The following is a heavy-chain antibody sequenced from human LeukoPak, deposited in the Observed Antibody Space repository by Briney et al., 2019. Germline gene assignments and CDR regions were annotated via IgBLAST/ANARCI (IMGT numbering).Heavy chain of an antibody. J-gene: IGHJ5*02. CDR1: GGSISSYY. D-gene: IGHD3-10*01. CDR2: IYTSGST. Sequence: SETLSLTCTVSGGSISSYYWSWIRQPAGKGLEWIGRIYTSGSTNYNPSLKSRVTMSVDTSRNQFSLKLSSVTAADTAVYYCARLKSPAGWFDPWGQGTLVTISS. V-gene: IGHV4-4*07. CDR3: ARLKSPAGWFDP.